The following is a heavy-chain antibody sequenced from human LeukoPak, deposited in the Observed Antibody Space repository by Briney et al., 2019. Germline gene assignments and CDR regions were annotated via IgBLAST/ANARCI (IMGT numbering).Heavy chain of an antibody. CDR2: IDKKDNLYAT. J-gene: IGHJ5*02. CDR3: TRDRGTYNWFDP. D-gene: IGHD2-15*01. V-gene: IGHV3-73*01. Sequence: GGPLKLSCAASGFTFSGSAVHWVRQSSGKGLEWVGHIDKKDNLYATAYAESVKGRFTISRDDSKDTAFLHMDSLKTEDTALYYCTRDRGTYNWFDPWGQGTLVTVSS. CDR1: GFTFSGSA.